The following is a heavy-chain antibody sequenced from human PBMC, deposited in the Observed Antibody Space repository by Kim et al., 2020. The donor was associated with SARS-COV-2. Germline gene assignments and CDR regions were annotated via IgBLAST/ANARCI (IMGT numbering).Heavy chain of an antibody. CDR2: IIPIFGTA. Sequence: SVKVSCKASGGTFSSYAISWVRQAPGQGLEWMGGIIPIFGTANYAQKFQGRVTITADESTSTAYMELSSLRSEDTAVYYCAREGGYCSGGSCYFFDYWGQGTLVTVSS. CDR3: AREGGYCSGGSCYFFDY. J-gene: IGHJ4*02. V-gene: IGHV1-69*13. CDR1: GGTFSSYA. D-gene: IGHD2-15*01.